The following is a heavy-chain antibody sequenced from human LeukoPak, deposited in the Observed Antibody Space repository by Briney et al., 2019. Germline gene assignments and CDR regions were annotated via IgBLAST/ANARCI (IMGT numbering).Heavy chain of an antibody. CDR3: ARHGTSDSSGWYPPSAYYFDY. J-gene: IGHJ4*02. D-gene: IGHD6-19*01. V-gene: IGHV4-38-2*02. CDR1: GYSISSGYY. CDR2: IYHSGST. Sequence: PSETLSLTCSVSGYSISSGYYWGWIRQPPGKGLEWIGSIYHSGSTYYNPSLKSRVTISVDTSKNQFSLKLSSVTAADTAVYYCARHGTSDSSGWYPPSAYYFDYWGQGTLVTVSS.